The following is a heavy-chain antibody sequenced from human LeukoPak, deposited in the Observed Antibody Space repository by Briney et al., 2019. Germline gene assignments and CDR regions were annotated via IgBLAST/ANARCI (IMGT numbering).Heavy chain of an antibody. CDR2: MNPNSGNT. CDR3: ARRGWSYFLDY. CDR1: GYTFTSYD. V-gene: IGHV1-8*01. Sequence: ASVKVSCKASGYTFTSYDINWVRQATGQGLEWMGWMNPNSGNTGYAQKFQGRVTMTRNTSISTAYMQLSSLRAEETAVYCCARRGWSYFLDYWGRGTLVTVSS. J-gene: IGHJ4*02. D-gene: IGHD1-26*01.